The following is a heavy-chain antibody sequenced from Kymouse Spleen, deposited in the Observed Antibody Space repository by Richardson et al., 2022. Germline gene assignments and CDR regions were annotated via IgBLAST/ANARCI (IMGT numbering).Heavy chain of an antibody. CDR1: GFTFSSYG. V-gene: IGHV3-33*01. J-gene: IGHJ4*02. D-gene: IGHD6-19*01. CDR3: ARNGYSSGWPDY. CDR2: IWYDGSNK. Sequence: VQLVESGGGVVQPGRSLRLSCAASGFTFSSYGMHWVRQAPGKGLEWVAVIWYDGSNKYYADSVKGRFTISRDNSKNTLYLQMNSLRAEDTAVYYCARNGYSSGWPDYWGQGTLVTVSS.